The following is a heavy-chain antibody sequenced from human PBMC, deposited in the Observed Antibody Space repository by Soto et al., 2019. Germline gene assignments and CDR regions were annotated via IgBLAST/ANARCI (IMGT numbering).Heavy chain of an antibody. CDR2: IYYSGST. V-gene: IGHV4-31*03. CDR3: ARDLLYGDYAYYGMDV. CDR1: GGSISSGGYY. D-gene: IGHD4-17*01. Sequence: SETFSLPCTVSGGSISSGGYYWSWIRQHPGKGLEWIGYIYYSGSTYYNPSLKSRVTISVDTSKNQFSLKLSSVTAADTAVYYCARDLLYGDYAYYGMDVWGQGTTVTVSS. J-gene: IGHJ6*02.